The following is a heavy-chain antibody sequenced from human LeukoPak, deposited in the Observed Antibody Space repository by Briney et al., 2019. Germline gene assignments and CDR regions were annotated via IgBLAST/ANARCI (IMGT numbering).Heavy chain of an antibody. CDR1: GFTFSNYG. V-gene: IGHV3-48*02. Sequence: GGSLRLSCAASGFTFSNYGMNWVRQAPGKGLEWVSYISSGTTTIIYADSVKGRFNISRDNAKNSLYLQMNGLRDEDTAGYYCARDVPDYWGQGTLVTVSS. D-gene: IGHD3-10*02. J-gene: IGHJ4*02. CDR3: ARDVPDY. CDR2: ISSGTTTI.